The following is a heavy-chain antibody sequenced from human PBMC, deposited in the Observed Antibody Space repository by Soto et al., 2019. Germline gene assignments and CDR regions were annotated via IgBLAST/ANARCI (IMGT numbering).Heavy chain of an antibody. J-gene: IGHJ6*02. CDR2: IIPIFGTA. CDR1: GGTFSSYA. Sequence: QVQLVQSGAEVKKPGSSVKVSCKASGGTFSSYAISWVRQAPGQGLEWMGGIIPIFGTANYAQKFQGRVTITADESTSTAYMELSSLRSEDTAVYYCARDLGYSYGFDYYYGMDVWGQGTTVTVSS. CDR3: ARDLGYSYGFDYYYGMDV. V-gene: IGHV1-69*12. D-gene: IGHD5-18*01.